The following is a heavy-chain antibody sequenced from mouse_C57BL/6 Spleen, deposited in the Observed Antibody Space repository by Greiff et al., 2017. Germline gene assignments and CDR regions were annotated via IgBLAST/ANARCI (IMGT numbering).Heavy chain of an antibody. D-gene: IGHD2-4*01. CDR2: ISDGGSYT. J-gene: IGHJ3*01. Sequence: EVQVVESGGGLVKPGGSLKLSCAASGFTFSSYAMSWVRQTPEKRLEWVATISDGGSYTYYPDNVKGRFTISRDNAKNNLYLQMSHLKSEDTAMYYCARPSTMITTGFAYWGQGTLVTVSA. CDR3: ARPSTMITTGFAY. CDR1: GFTFSSYA. V-gene: IGHV5-4*01.